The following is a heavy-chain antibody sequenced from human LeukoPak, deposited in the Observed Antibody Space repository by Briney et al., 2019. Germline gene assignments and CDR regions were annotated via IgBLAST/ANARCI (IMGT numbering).Heavy chain of an antibody. Sequence: ASVKVSCKASGYTFSSYGISWVRQATGQGLEWMGWTATYNGKTKYAEKVQGRVTMTTDTSTTTAYMELRTLRSDDTAVYYCARDMVGLAADGNWFDPWGQGTLVTVSS. CDR1: GYTFSSYG. V-gene: IGHV1-18*01. D-gene: IGHD6-13*01. CDR3: ARDMVGLAADGNWFDP. J-gene: IGHJ5*02. CDR2: TATYNGKT.